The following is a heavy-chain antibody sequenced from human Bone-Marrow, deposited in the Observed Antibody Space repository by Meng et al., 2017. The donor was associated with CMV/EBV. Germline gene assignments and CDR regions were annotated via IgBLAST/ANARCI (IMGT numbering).Heavy chain of an antibody. V-gene: IGHV3-30-3*01. CDR3: ARDGGVAEGY. Sequence: QVGVVESGGGVVQPGRSLSITCAASGFTFSIYAMHWVRQAPGKGLEWVAVISYDGSNKYYADSVKGRFTISRDNSKNTLYLQMNSLRAEDTAVYYCARDGGVAEGYWGQGTLVTVSS. CDR1: GFTFSIYA. D-gene: IGHD6-19*01. J-gene: IGHJ4*02. CDR2: ISYDGSNK.